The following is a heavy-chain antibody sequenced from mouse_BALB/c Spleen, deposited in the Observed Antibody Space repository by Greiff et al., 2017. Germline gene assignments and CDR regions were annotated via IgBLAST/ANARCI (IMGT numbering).Heavy chain of an antibody. CDR3: ARGSLTTVDY. CDR1: GFTFSSFG. Sequence: DVKLQESGGGLVQPGGSRKLSCAASGFTFSSFGMHWVRQAPEKGLEWVAYISSGSSTIYYADTVKGRFTISRDNPKNTLFLQMTSLRSEDTAMYYCARGSLTTVDYWGQGTTLTVSS. J-gene: IGHJ2*01. D-gene: IGHD1-1*01. V-gene: IGHV5-17*02. CDR2: ISSGSSTI.